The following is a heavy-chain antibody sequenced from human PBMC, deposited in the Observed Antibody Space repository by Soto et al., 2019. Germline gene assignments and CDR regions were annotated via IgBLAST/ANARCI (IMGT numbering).Heavy chain of an antibody. CDR1: GLTVSHNY. Sequence: GGSLRLSCVASGLTVSHNYMAWVRQAPEMGLEWVSILYTEGTTYYADPVKGRFTISRDSSKNTLFLQMDSLRAEDTAVYYCVRPRPSGENYGMDVWGQGTTVTVYS. D-gene: IGHD3-16*01. CDR2: LYTEGTT. CDR3: VRPRPSGENYGMDV. J-gene: IGHJ6*02. V-gene: IGHV3-53*01.